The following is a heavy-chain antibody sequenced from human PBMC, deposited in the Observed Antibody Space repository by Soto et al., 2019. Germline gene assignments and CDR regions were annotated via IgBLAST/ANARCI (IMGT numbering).Heavy chain of an antibody. CDR3: ARRPAGPGMDV. CDR1: GSRFSDYY. J-gene: IGHJ6*02. Sequence: QMQLVQSGAEVKKPGASLKVSCEASGSRFSDYYLHWVRLAPGHGLQWMGWMNPKSGGTRYAQEFEGRVTMTRDTSTRTAYLEVSRLTSDDTAVYYCARRPAGPGMDVWGQGTTVIVSS. V-gene: IGHV1-2*02. D-gene: IGHD6-13*01. CDR2: MNPKSGGT.